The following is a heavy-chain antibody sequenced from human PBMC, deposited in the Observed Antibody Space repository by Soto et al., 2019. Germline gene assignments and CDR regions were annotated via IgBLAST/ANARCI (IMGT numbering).Heavy chain of an antibody. V-gene: IGHV3-7*03. Sequence: HPGGSLRLSCEASGFTFSGHWMTWVRQSPGKGLQWVANIRQDGSRTYYVDSVKGRFTVSRDNARNSMYLQMNNLRAEDSAVYYCASRPSGVKYYGVFDYWGPGTLVTVSS. CDR3: ASRPSGVKYYGVFDY. CDR1: GFTFSGHW. CDR2: IRQDGSRT. D-gene: IGHD3-16*01. J-gene: IGHJ4*02.